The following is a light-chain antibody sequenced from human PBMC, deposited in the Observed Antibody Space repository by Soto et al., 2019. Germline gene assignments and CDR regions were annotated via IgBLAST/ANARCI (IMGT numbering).Light chain of an antibody. CDR3: QQLNSFTR. CDR2: AAS. J-gene: IGKJ4*02. CDR1: QGISSY. V-gene: IGKV1-9*01. Sequence: DIQLTQSPSFLSASVGDRVTITFRASQGISSYLAWYQQKPEKAPKLLIHAASTLQSGVPSRFSGSGPGTEFTLTINSLQPEDVATYYCQQLNSFTRFGGGTKVEIK.